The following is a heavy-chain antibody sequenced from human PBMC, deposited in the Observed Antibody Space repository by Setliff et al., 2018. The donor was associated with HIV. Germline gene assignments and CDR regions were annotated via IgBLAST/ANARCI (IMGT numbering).Heavy chain of an antibody. CDR3: ARDYGSSPYAVFDS. CDR2: ISAYNGNT. J-gene: IGHJ4*02. D-gene: IGHD6-13*01. V-gene: IGHV1-18*01. CDR1: GCTFTSYG. Sequence: ASVKVSCKASGCTFTSYGISWVRQAPGQGLEWMGWISAYNGNTNYAQKFQGRVTMTTETSTSTAHMELRSLRSDDTAVYYCARDYGSSPYAVFDSWGQGTLVTVSS.